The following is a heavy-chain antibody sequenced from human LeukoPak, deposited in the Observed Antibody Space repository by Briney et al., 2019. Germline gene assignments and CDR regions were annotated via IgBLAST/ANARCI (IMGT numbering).Heavy chain of an antibody. D-gene: IGHD1-26*01. J-gene: IGHJ4*02. V-gene: IGHV1-69*05. Sequence: GASVKVSCKASGGTFSSYAISWVRQAPGQGLEWMGRIIPIFGTANYAQKFQGRVTITTDESTSTAYMELSSLRSEDTAVYYCAREEIVQWELLGFDYWGQVTLVTVSS. CDR1: GGTFSSYA. CDR2: IIPIFGTA. CDR3: AREEIVQWELLGFDY.